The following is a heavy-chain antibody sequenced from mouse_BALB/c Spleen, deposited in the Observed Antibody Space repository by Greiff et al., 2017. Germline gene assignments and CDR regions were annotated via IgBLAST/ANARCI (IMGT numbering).Heavy chain of an antibody. CDR2: TNPYNDGT. V-gene: IGHV1-14*01. CDR3: ARRNGITLFDY. CDR1: GYTFTSYV. D-gene: IGHD2-4*01. Sequence: EVQLQQSGPELVKPGASVKMSCKASGYTFTSYVMHWVKQKPGQGLEWIGYTNPYNDGTKYNEKFKGKATLTSDKSSSTAYMELSSLTSEDSAVYYCARRNGITLFDYWGQGTTLTVSS. J-gene: IGHJ2*01.